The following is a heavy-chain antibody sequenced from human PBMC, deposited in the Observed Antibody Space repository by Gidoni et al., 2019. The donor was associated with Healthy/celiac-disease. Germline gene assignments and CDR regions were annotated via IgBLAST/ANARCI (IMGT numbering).Heavy chain of an antibody. CDR2: INYSGST. J-gene: IGHJ5*02. CDR3: ARAALYDFWSGYYPNWFDP. CDR1: GGSISSSRYH. V-gene: IGHV4-39*07. D-gene: IGHD3-3*01. Sequence: QLQLQESGPGLVKPSETLSLTCTVSGGSISSSRYHWGWIRQPPGKGLEWIGSINYSGSTYYNPSLKSRVTISVDTSKNQFSLKLSSVTAADTAVYYCARAALYDFWSGYYPNWFDPWGQGTLVTVSS.